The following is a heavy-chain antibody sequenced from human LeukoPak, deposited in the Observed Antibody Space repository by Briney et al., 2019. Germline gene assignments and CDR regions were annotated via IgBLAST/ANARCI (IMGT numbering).Heavy chain of an antibody. J-gene: IGHJ4*02. CDR2: IYYSGSA. CDR1: GGSITSYY. V-gene: IGHV4-4*07. D-gene: IGHD1-26*01. CDR3: ARESSGSYIIPYYFDS. Sequence: SETLSLTCTVSGGSITSYYWSWIRQPAGKGLEWIGSIYYSGSAYYNPSLKSRVTMSVDTSRNQVSLKLSSVTAADTAVYYCARESSGSYIIPYYFDSWGQGTLVTVSS.